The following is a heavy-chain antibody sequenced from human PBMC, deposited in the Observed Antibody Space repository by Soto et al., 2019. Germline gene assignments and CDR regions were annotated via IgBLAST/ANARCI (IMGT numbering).Heavy chain of an antibody. CDR1: GFTLSMSA. D-gene: IGHD3-16*02. CDR2: ISDSGDRT. J-gene: IGHJ3*01. CDR3: AKDRGIIVKAGDAFDV. V-gene: IGHV3-23*01. Sequence: EVQLMESGGGLVQPGGSLRLSCAGSGFTLSMSAVSWVRQAPGKGLEWVSYISDSGDRTYYADSVKGRFTISRDRSKNTVSLQTNTLRAEDTALYYCAKDRGIIVKAGDAFDVWGQGTMVTVSS.